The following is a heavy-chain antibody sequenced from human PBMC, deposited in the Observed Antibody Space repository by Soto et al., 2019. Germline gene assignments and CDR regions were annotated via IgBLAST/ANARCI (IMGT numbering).Heavy chain of an antibody. V-gene: IGHV1-2*02. Sequence: GASVKVSCKASGYTFTGYYMHWVRQAPGQGLEWMGWINPNSGGTNYAQKFQGRVTTTRDTSISTAYMELSRLRSDDTAVYYCAREDAAMVGPEHYYGMDVWGQGTTVTVSS. CDR3: AREDAAMVGPEHYYGMDV. CDR1: GYTFTGYY. J-gene: IGHJ6*02. D-gene: IGHD5-18*01. CDR2: INPNSGGT.